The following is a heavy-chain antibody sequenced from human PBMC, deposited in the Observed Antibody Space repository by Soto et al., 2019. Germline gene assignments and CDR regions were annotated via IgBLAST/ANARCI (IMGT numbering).Heavy chain of an antibody. Sequence: GASGKVSCKASGYTFSTYYMHWVRQAPGQGYEWMGIINPSGGSTTYAQKFQGRVTMTRDTSTTAVYMELSSLKSEDTAVYYCARYDYNGYYFDYWGQGTLVTVSS. CDR3: ARYDYNGYYFDY. CDR2: INPSGGST. V-gene: IGHV1-46*01. CDR1: GYTFSTYY. J-gene: IGHJ4*02. D-gene: IGHD4-4*01.